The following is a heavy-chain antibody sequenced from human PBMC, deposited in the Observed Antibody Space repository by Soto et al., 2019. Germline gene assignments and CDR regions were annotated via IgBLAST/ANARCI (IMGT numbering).Heavy chain of an antibody. J-gene: IGHJ4*02. Sequence: VQLVESGGGLVQPGGSLRLSCAASGFTFSSYGMNWVRQAPGKGLEWVSYISSSSTTIYYADSVKGRFTIFRDNAKNSLYLQLNSLRDEDTAVYYCARSPYYYDSSNYYGYWGQGTLVTVSS. CDR3: ARSPYYYDSSNYYGY. CDR1: GFTFSSYG. V-gene: IGHV3-48*02. CDR2: ISSSSTTI. D-gene: IGHD3-22*01.